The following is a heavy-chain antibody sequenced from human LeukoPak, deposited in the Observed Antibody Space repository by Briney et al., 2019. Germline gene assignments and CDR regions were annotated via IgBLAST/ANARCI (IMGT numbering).Heavy chain of an antibody. CDR3: ARGDSGSKD. Sequence: PRGSLRLSCAASGLTLSNYNINSGPQTPRKGLWWGSDISSDSATQYYADSVKGRFTISRDNAKDSLYLQMNSLRAEDTAVYYCARGDSGSKDWGQGTLVTVSS. J-gene: IGHJ4*02. CDR2: ISSDSATQ. D-gene: IGHD5-12*01. V-gene: IGHV3-48*01. CDR1: GLTLSNYN.